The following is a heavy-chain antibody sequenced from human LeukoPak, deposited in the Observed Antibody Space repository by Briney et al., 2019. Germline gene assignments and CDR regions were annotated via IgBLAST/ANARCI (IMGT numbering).Heavy chain of an antibody. D-gene: IGHD5-24*01. CDR2: IWYDGSDK. CDR1: GFTFNTYG. V-gene: IGHV3-33*06. J-gene: IGHJ4*02. CDR3: AKDLGEMATHPGDY. Sequence: GGSLRLSCAASGFTFNTYGMNWVRQAPPEGLEWVAIIWYDGSDKYYAESVKGRFTISRDNSKNTVYLQMNSLRVEDTAVYYCAKDLGEMATHPGDYWGQGTLVTVSS.